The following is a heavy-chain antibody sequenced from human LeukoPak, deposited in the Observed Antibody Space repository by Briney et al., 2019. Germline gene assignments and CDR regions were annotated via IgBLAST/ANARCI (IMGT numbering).Heavy chain of an antibody. V-gene: IGHV1-69*01. J-gene: IGHJ3*02. CDR1: GGTFSSYA. D-gene: IGHD3-10*02. CDR3: ARDHYVRAFDI. Sequence: ASGKVSCKASGGTFSSYAISWVRQAPGQGLEWMGGIIPIFGTANYAQKFQGRVTITADESTSTAYMELSSLRSEDTAVYYCARDHYVRAFDIWGQGTMVTVSS. CDR2: IIPIFGTA.